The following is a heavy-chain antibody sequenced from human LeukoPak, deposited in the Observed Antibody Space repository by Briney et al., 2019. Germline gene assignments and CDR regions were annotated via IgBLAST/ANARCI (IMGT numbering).Heavy chain of an antibody. J-gene: IGHJ4*02. CDR2: IRNDGNNI. Sequence: GGSLRLSCAASGFSFSSYGMHWVRQAPGKGLEWVAFIRNDGNNIRYADSVKGRFTISRDNSKNTLYLQMNSLKSEDTAVYYCAKFGSSGLQGYWGQGTLVTVSS. D-gene: IGHD6-6*01. V-gene: IGHV3-30*02. CDR3: AKFGSSGLQGY. CDR1: GFSFSSYG.